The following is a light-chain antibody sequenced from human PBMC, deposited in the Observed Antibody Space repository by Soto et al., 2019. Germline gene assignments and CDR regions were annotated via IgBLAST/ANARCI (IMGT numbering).Light chain of an antibody. CDR3: MQALQTPH. J-gene: IGKJ4*01. CDR2: LGS. V-gene: IGKV2-28*01. Sequence: DIVMTQSPLSLPVTPGEPASISCRSSQSLLHSNGYNYSDWYLQKPGQSPQLLIYLGSNRASGVPDRFSGSGSGTDFTLKISRVEAEDVGVYYCMQALQTPHFGGGTKVEIK. CDR1: QSLLHSNGYNY.